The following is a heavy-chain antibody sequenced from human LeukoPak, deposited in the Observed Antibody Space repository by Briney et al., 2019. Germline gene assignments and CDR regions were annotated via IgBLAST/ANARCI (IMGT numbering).Heavy chain of an antibody. V-gene: IGHV4-59*01. CDR1: GGSISNYY. Sequence: SETLSLTCTVSGGSISNYYWSWIRQPPGKGLEWVGYIYYSGSTNYNPSLKSRVTISVDTSKNQFSLKLRSVTAADTAVYYCARVAHCSSTTCYQGIFDYWGQGTLVTVSS. D-gene: IGHD2-2*01. J-gene: IGHJ4*02. CDR3: ARVAHCSSTTCYQGIFDY. CDR2: IYYSGST.